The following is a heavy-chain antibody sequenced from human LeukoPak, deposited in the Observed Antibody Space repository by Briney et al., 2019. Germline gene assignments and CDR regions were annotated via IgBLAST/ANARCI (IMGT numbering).Heavy chain of an antibody. Sequence: SSETLSLTCTVSGGSMNNYYWSWIRQAPGKGLEWIGYISDSESTNYNPSLRSRVTISVDTSKNQFSLKLSSVTAADTALYYCARYDYGDCWFDPWGQGTLVTVSS. CDR3: ARYDYGDCWFDP. CDR2: ISDSEST. V-gene: IGHV4-59*01. D-gene: IGHD4-17*01. CDR1: GGSMNNYY. J-gene: IGHJ5*02.